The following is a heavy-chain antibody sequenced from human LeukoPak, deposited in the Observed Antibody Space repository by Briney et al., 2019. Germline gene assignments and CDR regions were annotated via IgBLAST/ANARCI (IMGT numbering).Heavy chain of an antibody. V-gene: IGHV5-51*01. CDR1: EYSFPNYC. J-gene: IGHJ4*02. CDR2: IYPGDSDT. D-gene: IGHD6-6*01. CDR3: ARQGLESYFDY. Sequence: GESLKISCKHSEYSFPNYCIGWVRQMPGKGLEWMGIIYPGDSDTRYSPSFQGQVTISADKSIGTAYLQWSSLKASDTAMYYCARQGLESYFDYWGQGTLVTVSS.